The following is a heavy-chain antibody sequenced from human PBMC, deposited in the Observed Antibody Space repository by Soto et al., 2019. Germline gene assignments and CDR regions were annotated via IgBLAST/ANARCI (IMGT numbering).Heavy chain of an antibody. Sequence: GESLKISCKGSGYSFTSYWIGWVRQMPGKGLEWMGIIYPGDSDTRYSPSFQGQVTISADKSISTAYLQWSSLKASDTAMYYCARPQAHYDILTGYPIYFDYWGQGTLVTVSS. CDR1: GYSFTSYW. J-gene: IGHJ4*02. D-gene: IGHD3-9*01. CDR2: IYPGDSDT. CDR3: ARPQAHYDILTGYPIYFDY. V-gene: IGHV5-51*01.